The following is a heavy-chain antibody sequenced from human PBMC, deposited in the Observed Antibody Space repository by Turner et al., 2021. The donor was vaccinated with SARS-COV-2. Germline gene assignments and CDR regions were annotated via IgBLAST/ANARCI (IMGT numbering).Heavy chain of an antibody. J-gene: IGHJ4*02. D-gene: IGHD2-2*01. CDR3: ERPACSSTACYFYFDS. CDR1: GGSISSSSYY. Sequence: QVHLQESGPGLVMPSATLSLTCSVSGGSISSSSYYWSWIRQSPGQVLEWLATVFASGTTYDNPSLNGRVSMSVDTSNNQFSLRLTTATVADTAVYYCERPACSSTACYFYFDSWGQGILVTVSS. CDR2: VFASGTT. V-gene: IGHV4-39*01.